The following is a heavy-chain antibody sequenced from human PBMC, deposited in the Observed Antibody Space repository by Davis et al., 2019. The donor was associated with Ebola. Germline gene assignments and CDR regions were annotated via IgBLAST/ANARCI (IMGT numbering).Heavy chain of an antibody. V-gene: IGHV3-21*04. CDR1: GFTFSSYS. CDR2: ISSSSSYI. Sequence: GESLKISCAASGFTFSSYSMNWVRQAPGKGLEWVSSISSSSSYIYYADSVKGRFTISRDNSKNTLYLQMNSLRAEDTAVYYCARVLGHPVTNWYFDLWGRGTLVTVSS. J-gene: IGHJ2*01. CDR3: ARVLGHPVTNWYFDL. D-gene: IGHD4-17*01.